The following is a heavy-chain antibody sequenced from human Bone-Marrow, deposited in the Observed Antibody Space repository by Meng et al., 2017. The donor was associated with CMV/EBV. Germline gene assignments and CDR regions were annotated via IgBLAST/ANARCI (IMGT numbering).Heavy chain of an antibody. CDR3: ASTLTGYSEFDY. CDR2: IYYSGST. D-gene: IGHD3-9*01. V-gene: IGHV4-31*03. Sequence: SETLSLTCNVSGGSISSGGYYWSWIRQHPGKGLEWIGYIYYSGSTYYNPSLKSRITISVDTSKNQFSLKMTTVTAADTAVYYCASTLTGYSEFDYWGQGTLVTVYS. J-gene: IGHJ4*02. CDR1: GGSISSGGYY.